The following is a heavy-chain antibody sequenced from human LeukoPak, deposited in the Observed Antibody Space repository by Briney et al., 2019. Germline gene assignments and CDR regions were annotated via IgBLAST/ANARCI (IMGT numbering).Heavy chain of an antibody. CDR1: GYTFTSYY. CDR2: INPSGGST. D-gene: IGHD3-22*01. Sequence: ASVTVSCKASGYTFTSYYMHWVRQAPGQGLEWMGIINPSGGSTSYAQKFQGRVTMTRDTSTSTVYMELSSLRSEDTAVYYCARVDYYDSSAPTWWFDPWGQGTLVTVSS. V-gene: IGHV1-46*01. CDR3: ARVDYYDSSAPTWWFDP. J-gene: IGHJ5*02.